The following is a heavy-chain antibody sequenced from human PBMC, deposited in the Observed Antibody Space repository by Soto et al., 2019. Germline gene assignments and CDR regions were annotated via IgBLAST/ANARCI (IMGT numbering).Heavy chain of an antibody. V-gene: IGHV3-64D*06. Sequence: GGSLRLSCSASGFTFSSYAMHWVRQAPGKGLEYVSAISSNGGSTYYADSVKGRFTISRDNSKNTLYLQMSSLRAEDTAVYYCVKDFEYYGSGSYFSMFDPWGQGTLVTVSS. D-gene: IGHD3-10*01. J-gene: IGHJ5*02. CDR1: GFTFSSYA. CDR2: ISSNGGST. CDR3: VKDFEYYGSGSYFSMFDP.